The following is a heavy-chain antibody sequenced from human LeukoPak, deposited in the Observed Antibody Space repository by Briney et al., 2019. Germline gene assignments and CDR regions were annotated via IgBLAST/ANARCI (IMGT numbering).Heavy chain of an antibody. Sequence: GGSLRLSCAASGFTFSKYWMLWVRDAPGKGLESVSRINTDETVTNYADSVKGRFTVSRDNDNNTMFQQMNSVRDEDTAVYYCATKQWLAPPPDSWGQGTPVTVSS. D-gene: IGHD6-19*01. J-gene: IGHJ4*02. CDR3: ATKQWLAPPPDS. CDR2: INTDETVT. V-gene: IGHV3-74*01. CDR1: GFTFSKYW.